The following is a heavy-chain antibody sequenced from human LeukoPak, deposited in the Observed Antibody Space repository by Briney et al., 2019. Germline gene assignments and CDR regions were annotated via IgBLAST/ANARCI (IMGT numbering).Heavy chain of an antibody. CDR1: GFTFSTYG. Sequence: GGSLRLSCAASGFTFSTYGIHWVRQAPGKGLEWVAVISYDGSNKYYADSVKGRFTISRDNSKNTLYLQMNSLRAEDTAVCYCAKDVSYYDRGDYFDYWGQGTLVSVSS. CDR2: ISYDGSNK. D-gene: IGHD3-22*01. V-gene: IGHV3-30*18. CDR3: AKDVSYYDRGDYFDY. J-gene: IGHJ4*02.